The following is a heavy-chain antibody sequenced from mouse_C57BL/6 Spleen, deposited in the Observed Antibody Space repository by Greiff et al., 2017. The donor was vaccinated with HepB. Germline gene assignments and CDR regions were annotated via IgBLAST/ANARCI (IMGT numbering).Heavy chain of an antibody. J-gene: IGHJ4*01. CDR2: ISSGSSTI. CDR3: ARGKRYYAMDY. V-gene: IGHV5-17*01. CDR1: GFTFSDYG. Sequence: EVQLVESGGGLVKPGGSLKLSCAASGFTFSDYGMHWVRQAPEKGLEWVAYISSGSSTIYYADTVKGRFTISRDNAKNTLFLQMTSLRSEDTAMYYCARGKRYYAMDYWGQGTSVTVFS.